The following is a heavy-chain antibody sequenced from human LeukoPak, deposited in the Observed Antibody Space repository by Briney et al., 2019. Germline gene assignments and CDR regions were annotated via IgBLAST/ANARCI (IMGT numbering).Heavy chain of an antibody. CDR1: GYTFTSYY. CDR2: INPSGGST. CDR3: ARVKVGATRPYYFDY. V-gene: IGHV1-46*01. J-gene: IGHJ4*02. Sequence: ASVKLSCKASGYTFTSYYMHWVRQAPRQRLEWMGIINPSGGSTSYAQKFQGRVTMTRDTSTSTVYMELSSLRSEDTAVYYCARVKVGATRPYYFDYWGQGTLVTVSS. D-gene: IGHD1-26*01.